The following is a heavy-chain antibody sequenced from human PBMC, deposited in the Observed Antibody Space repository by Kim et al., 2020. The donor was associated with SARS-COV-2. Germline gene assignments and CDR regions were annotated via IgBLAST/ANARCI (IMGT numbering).Heavy chain of an antibody. Sequence: YADPVKTRCTTSRDNSKNTMYLQMNGLRAEDSAVYYCARSLGGKYCYGMDVWGQGTTVTVSS. V-gene: IGHV3-30*01. CDR3: ARSLGGKYCYGMDV. D-gene: IGHD3-16*01. J-gene: IGHJ6*02.